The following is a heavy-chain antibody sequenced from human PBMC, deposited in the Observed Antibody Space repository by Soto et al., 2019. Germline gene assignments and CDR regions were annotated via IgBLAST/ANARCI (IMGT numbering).Heavy chain of an antibody. CDR2: VYYNENT. J-gene: IGHJ5*01. V-gene: IGHV4-39*01. Sequence: SETLSLSCSVSGASINNFAYYWGWIRQPPGKGLEWIGTVYYNENTYYNPSLKSRVAISVDTAKNQFSLNLRSVTAADTAIYFCARRERYYGSPGWFDPWGQGTLVTVSS. D-gene: IGHD3-10*01. CDR3: ARRERYYGSPGWFDP. CDR1: GASINNFAYY.